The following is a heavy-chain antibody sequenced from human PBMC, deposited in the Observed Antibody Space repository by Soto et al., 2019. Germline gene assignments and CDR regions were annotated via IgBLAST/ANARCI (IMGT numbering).Heavy chain of an antibody. Sequence: TLGVTYTVSGGSFNSGGYYWSWIRQHPGKGLEWLGYIDHSVYTFYNPSLQSRIILSMDTSKNQFSLKMSSATAADTAVYYCERSTSSGWYAGAFDIWCQGTMVT. V-gene: IGHV4-31*03. CDR3: ERSTSSGWYAGAFDI. CDR2: IDHSVYT. D-gene: IGHD6-19*01. CDR1: GGSFNSGGYY. J-gene: IGHJ3*02.